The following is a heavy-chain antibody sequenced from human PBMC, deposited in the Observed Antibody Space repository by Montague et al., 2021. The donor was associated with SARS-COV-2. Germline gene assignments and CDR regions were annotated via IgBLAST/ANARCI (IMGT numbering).Heavy chain of an antibody. CDR2: SYYSWGT. Sequence: SETLSLTCTVSGGSMSGYHWSWIRLPPGKGLERIGYSYYSWGTNYNHAPKSRGTISVDTSKNQFSLKLNSVTAADTAVYYCARGARELAPWGQGALVTVSS. CDR1: GGSMSGYH. D-gene: IGHD3-10*01. J-gene: IGHJ5*02. V-gene: IGHV4-59*01. CDR3: ARGARELAP.